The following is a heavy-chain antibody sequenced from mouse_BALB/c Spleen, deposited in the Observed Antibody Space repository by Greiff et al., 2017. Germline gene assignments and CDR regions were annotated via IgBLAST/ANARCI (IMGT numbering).Heavy chain of an antibody. Sequence: EVKLQESGGGLVQPGGSLRLSCATSGFTFTDYYMSWVRQPPGKALEWLGFIRNKANGYTTEYSASVKGRFTISRDNSQSILYLQMNTLRAEDSATYYCARDRSYSTYAMDYWGQGTSVTVSS. V-gene: IGHV7-3*02. CDR2: IRNKANGYTT. CDR1: GFTFTDYY. J-gene: IGHJ4*01. D-gene: IGHD2-10*01. CDR3: ARDRSYSTYAMDY.